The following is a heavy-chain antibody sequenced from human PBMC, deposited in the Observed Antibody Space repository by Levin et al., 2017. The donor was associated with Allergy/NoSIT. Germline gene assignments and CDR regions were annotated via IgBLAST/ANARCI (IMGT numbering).Heavy chain of an antibody. CDR2: IYYSGST. CDR1: GGSISSSY. J-gene: IGHJ4*02. D-gene: IGHD1-26*01. CDR3: ARESSGSYYGRRYFDY. V-gene: IGHV4-59*01. Sequence: SQTLSLTCTVSGGSISSSYWSWIRQPPGKGLEWIGYIYYSGSTNYNPSLKSRVTISVDTSKNQFSLKLSSVTAADTAVYYCARESSGSYYGRRYFDYWGQGTLVTVSS.